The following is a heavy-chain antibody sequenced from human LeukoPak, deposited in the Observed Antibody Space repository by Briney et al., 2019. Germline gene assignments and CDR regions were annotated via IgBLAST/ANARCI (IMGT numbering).Heavy chain of an antibody. D-gene: IGHD6-19*01. CDR1: GYTFNNYY. V-gene: IGHV1-46*02. CDR2: INPSGGGT. Sequence: ASGKFSCKASGYTFNNYYMYWVRQAPGQGLEWMGMINPSGGGTSYAQKFQGRVTMTRDTSTRTVYMEVSSLKPEDTAVYYCARQGAYSSAIGMGYWGQGTLVTVSS. J-gene: IGHJ4*02. CDR3: ARQGAYSSAIGMGY.